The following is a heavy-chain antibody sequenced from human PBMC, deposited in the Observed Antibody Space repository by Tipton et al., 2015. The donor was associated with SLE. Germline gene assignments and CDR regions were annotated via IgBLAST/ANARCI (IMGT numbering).Heavy chain of an antibody. Sequence: QSGAEVKKPGASVKVSCKASGYTFISYGISWVRQAPGQGLEWMGWISAYNGNTNYAQNLQGRVTMTTDTSTSTAYMELRSLRSDDPAVYYGAREGGGVGATYYYYGMDVWGQGTTVTVSS. CDR1: GYTFISYG. CDR2: ISAYNGNT. CDR3: AREGGGVGATYYYYGMDV. J-gene: IGHJ6*02. D-gene: IGHD1-26*01. V-gene: IGHV1-18*01.